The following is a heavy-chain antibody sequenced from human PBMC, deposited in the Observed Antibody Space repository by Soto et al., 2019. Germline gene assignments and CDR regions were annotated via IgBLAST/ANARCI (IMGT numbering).Heavy chain of an antibody. J-gene: IGHJ5*02. CDR2: IIPIFGTA. CDR1: GGTFSSYA. V-gene: IGHV1-69*01. D-gene: IGHD6-6*01. Sequence: QVQLVQSGAEVKKPGSSVKVSCKASGGTFSSYAISWVRQAPGQGLEWMGGIIPIFGTANYAQKFQGRVTITADESTSTANMGLSSLKSEDTAGYYGAGDAPVYSNSGGGTFDPWGQGTLVTVSS. CDR3: AGDAPVYSNSGGGTFDP.